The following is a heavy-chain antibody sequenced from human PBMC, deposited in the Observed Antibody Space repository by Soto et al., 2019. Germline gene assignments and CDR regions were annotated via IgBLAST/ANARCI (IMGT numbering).Heavy chain of an antibody. J-gene: IGHJ4*02. D-gene: IGHD3-22*01. Sequence: QVQLQESGPGLVKPSGTLSLSCAVSGGSISSENWWNWVRQSPGKGLEWIGEIHHSESTNYNPSLKSRVTISVDKSKNQFSLKLTSVTAADTAVYYCARRMRAGKYYDAGDYWGQGFLVTVSS. CDR3: ARRMRAGKYYDAGDY. CDR1: GGSISSENW. V-gene: IGHV4-4*02. CDR2: IHHSEST.